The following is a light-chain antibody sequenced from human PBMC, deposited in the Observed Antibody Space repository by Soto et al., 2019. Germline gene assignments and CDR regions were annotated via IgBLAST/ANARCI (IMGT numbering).Light chain of an antibody. CDR2: DAS. CDR3: QQGVT. CDR1: QSLTTNY. V-gene: IGKV3-20*01. Sequence: DIVLTQSPGTLSLSPGERATLSCRASQSLTTNYLAWYQQKPSQAPRLLIYDASSRATGIPDRFSGSGSGTDFTLTIARLEPEDFAVFYCQQGVTFGGGTKVEIK. J-gene: IGKJ4*01.